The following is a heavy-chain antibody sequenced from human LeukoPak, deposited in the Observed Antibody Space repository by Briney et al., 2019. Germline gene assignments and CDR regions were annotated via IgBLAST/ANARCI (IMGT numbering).Heavy chain of an antibody. D-gene: IGHD6-19*01. CDR1: GFTFSTYG. CDR3: AKIAREYSSGWHRYDY. CDR2: ISYDGSDK. J-gene: IGHJ4*02. Sequence: GGSLRLSCAASGFTFSTYGINWVRQAPGKGLEWVALISYDGSDKYYADSVKGRFTISRDNSKNTLYLQMNSLRAEDTAVYYCAKIAREYSSGWHRYDYWGQGTLVTVSS. V-gene: IGHV3-30*18.